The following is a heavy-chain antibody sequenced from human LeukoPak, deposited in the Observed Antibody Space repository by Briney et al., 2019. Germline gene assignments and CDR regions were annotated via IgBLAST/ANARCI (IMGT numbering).Heavy chain of an antibody. CDR3: ARDGLGIDY. V-gene: IGHV3-21*01. CDR2: ISSGSGYI. J-gene: IGHJ4*02. D-gene: IGHD3-10*01. Sequence: GGSLRLSCAASGFTFSSYSMNWVRQTPGKGLEWVSSISSGSGYIHYADSVKGRFTISRDNAKKSLYLQLNSLRAEDTAVYYCARDGLGIDYWGQGTLVTVSS. CDR1: GFTFSSYS.